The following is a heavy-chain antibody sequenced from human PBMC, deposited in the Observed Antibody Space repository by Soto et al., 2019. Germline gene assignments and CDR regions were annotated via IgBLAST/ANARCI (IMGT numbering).Heavy chain of an antibody. D-gene: IGHD4-4*01. CDR3: ARSSRGSLQSEPLDN. Sequence: GGSLRLSCAASGFTFSNYGMHWVRQAPGKGLEWVAVIWYDGSNEYYADSVKGRFTISRDNSKNTLYLHMHSLRAEDTAVYYCARSSRGSLQSEPLDNWGQGTLVTVSS. V-gene: IGHV3-33*01. J-gene: IGHJ4*02. CDR1: GFTFSNYG. CDR2: IWYDGSNE.